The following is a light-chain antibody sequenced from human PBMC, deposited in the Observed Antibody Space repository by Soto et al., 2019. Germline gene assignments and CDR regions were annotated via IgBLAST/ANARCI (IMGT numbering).Light chain of an antibody. CDR3: QQYNNWPHIT. V-gene: IGKV3-15*01. J-gene: IGKJ5*01. Sequence: EIVMTQSPATLSVSPGEGATLSCRASETISTNLAWYQQKPGQPPRLLIYGASTRATGIPVRFSGSASGTEFTVTISSLQSEDFAVYYCQQYNNWPHITFGQGTRLEIE. CDR2: GAS. CDR1: ETISTN.